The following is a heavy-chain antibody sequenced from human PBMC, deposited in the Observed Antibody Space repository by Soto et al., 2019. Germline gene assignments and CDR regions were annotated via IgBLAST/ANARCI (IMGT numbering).Heavy chain of an antibody. CDR1: GGSISSGGYY. CDR3: ARAKTGGDCYFGI. Sequence: PSETLSLTCTVSGGSISSGGYYWSWIRQHPGKGLEWIGYIYYSGSTYYNPSLKSRVTISVDTSKNQFSLKLSSVTAADTAVYYCARAKTGGDCYFGIWGQGTMVTVSS. V-gene: IGHV4-31*03. CDR2: IYYSGST. J-gene: IGHJ3*02. D-gene: IGHD2-21*02.